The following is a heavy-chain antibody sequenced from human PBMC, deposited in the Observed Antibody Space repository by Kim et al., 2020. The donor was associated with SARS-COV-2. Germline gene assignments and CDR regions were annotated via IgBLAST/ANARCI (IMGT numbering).Heavy chain of an antibody. J-gene: IGHJ4*02. V-gene: IGHV4-34*01. D-gene: IGHD2-2*01. CDR3: ARGRTRGFFDY. Sequence: TSTPSLKSRVTISVDTSKNQFSLKLSSVTAADTAVYYCARGRTRGFFDYWGQGTLVTVSS.